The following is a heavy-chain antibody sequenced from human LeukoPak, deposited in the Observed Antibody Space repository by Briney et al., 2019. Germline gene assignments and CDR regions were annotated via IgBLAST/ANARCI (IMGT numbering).Heavy chain of an antibody. CDR2: ISAYNGNT. V-gene: IGHV1-18*01. D-gene: IGHD2-2*02. CDR1: GYTFTSYG. CDR3: ARDFCSSTSCYTGYFDY. Sequence: GASVKVSCKASGYTFTSYGISWERQAPGQGLEWMGWISAYNGNTNYAQKLQGRVTMTTDTSTSTAYMELRSLRSDDTAVYYCARDFCSSTSCYTGYFDYWGQGTLVTVSS. J-gene: IGHJ4*02.